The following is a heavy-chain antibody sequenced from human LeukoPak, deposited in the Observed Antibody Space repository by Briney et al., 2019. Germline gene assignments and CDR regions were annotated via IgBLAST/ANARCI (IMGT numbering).Heavy chain of an antibody. CDR3: ARPSDSSGWGY. CDR2: IYYSGST. D-gene: IGHD6-19*01. V-gene: IGHV4-39*07. CDR1: GGSISSSSYY. Sequence: SETLSLTCTVSGGSISSSSYYWGWIRQPPGKGLEWIGSIYYSGSTYYNPSLKSRVTISVDTSKNQFSLKLSSVTAADTAVYYCARPSDSSGWGYWGQGTLVTVSS. J-gene: IGHJ4*02.